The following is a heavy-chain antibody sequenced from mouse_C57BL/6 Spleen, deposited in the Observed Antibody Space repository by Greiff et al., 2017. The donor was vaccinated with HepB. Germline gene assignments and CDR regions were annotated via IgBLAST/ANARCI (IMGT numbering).Heavy chain of an antibody. CDR2: IDPSDSYT. J-gene: IGHJ3*01. CDR3: ARRGDYDGWFAY. Sequence: QVQLQQPGAELVKPGASVTLSCKASGYTFTSYWMQWVKQRPGQGLEWIGEIDPSDSYTNYNQKFKGKAALTVDTSSSTAYMQLSSLTSEDSAVYYCARRGDYDGWFAYWGQGTLVTVSA. D-gene: IGHD2-4*01. V-gene: IGHV1-50*01. CDR1: GYTFTSYW.